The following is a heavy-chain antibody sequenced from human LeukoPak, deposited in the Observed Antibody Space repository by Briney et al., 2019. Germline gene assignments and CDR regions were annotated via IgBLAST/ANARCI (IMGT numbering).Heavy chain of an antibody. CDR1: GYTLTELS. D-gene: IGHD3-10*01. J-gene: IGHJ4*02. CDR2: FDPEDGET. CDR3: ATITMVRGVRPPDDY. Sequence: ASVKVSCKVSGYTLTELSKHWVRQAPGKGLEWMGGFDPEDGETIYAQKFQGRVTMTEDTSTDTAYMELSSLRSEDTAVYYCATITMVRGVRPPDDYWGQGTLVTVSS. V-gene: IGHV1-24*01.